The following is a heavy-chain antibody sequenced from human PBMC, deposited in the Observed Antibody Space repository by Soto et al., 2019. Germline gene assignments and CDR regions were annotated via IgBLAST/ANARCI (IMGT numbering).Heavy chain of an antibody. J-gene: IGHJ4*01. Sequence: PGGSLRLSCAPSAFTLSKALINWVRQAPRKVMEWVGRSKSKTHGGTTDFAAPVKGRLAISRGDSKNMVYLQINRLKTEDTGIHYSTTDSYTTMIVVRFDYWGQGTLVTVSS. CDR1: AFTLSKAL. D-gene: IGHD3-22*01. CDR2: SKSKTHGGTT. CDR3: TTDSYTTMIVVRFDY. V-gene: IGHV3-15*07.